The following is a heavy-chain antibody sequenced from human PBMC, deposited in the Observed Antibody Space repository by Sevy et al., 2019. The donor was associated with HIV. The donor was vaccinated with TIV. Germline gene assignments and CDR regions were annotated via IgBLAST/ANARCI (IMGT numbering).Heavy chain of an antibody. D-gene: IGHD2-15*01. CDR3: ARVDCSVITCQGRDPFDI. CDR1: GFTFSSYW. J-gene: IGHJ3*02. V-gene: IGHV3-7*03. CDR2: INQDASNM. Sequence: GGSLRLSCAASGFTFSSYWMSWVRQAPGKGLEWVANINQDASNMRYADSVKGRFTISRDNARKAIYLQMNSLTVEDTAVYFCARVDCSVITCQGRDPFDIWGQGTTVTVSS.